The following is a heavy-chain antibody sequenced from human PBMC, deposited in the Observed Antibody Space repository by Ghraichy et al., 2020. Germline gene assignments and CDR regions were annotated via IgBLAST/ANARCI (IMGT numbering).Heavy chain of an antibody. Sequence: GESLNISCAASGFTFSNYNLNWVRQAPGKGLEWVSSISSSSSYIYYADSVKGRFTISRDNAKNSLYLQMNSLRAEDTAMYYCARESTGIVVVPTAKGFNWFDPWGQGTLVTVSS. CDR1: GFTFSNYN. J-gene: IGHJ5*02. V-gene: IGHV3-21*01. D-gene: IGHD2-2*01. CDR2: ISSSSSYI. CDR3: ARESTGIVVVPTAKGFNWFDP.